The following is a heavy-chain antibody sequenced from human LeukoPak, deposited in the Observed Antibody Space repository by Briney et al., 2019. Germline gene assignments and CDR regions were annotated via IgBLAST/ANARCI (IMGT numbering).Heavy chain of an antibody. CDR3: ARDKSEGAFDI. CDR2: ISSSGSTI. CDR1: GFTFSDYY. V-gene: IGHV3-11*01. J-gene: IGHJ3*02. Sequence: GGSLRLSCAASGFTFSDYYMSWIRQAPGKGLEWVSYISSSGSTIYYADSVKGRFTISGDNAKNSLYLQMNSLRAEDTAVYYCARDKSEGAFDIWGQGTMVTVSS.